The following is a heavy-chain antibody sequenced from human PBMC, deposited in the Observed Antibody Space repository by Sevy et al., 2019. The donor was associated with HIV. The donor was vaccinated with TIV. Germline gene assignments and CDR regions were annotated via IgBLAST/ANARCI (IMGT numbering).Heavy chain of an antibody. V-gene: IGHV3-15*07. Sequence: GGSLRLSSGGSGFNISSASMNWVRQAPGKGLEWVGRIKGKTDGETTDYAAPVKGRFIISRDDSGKTVYVQLNSVKTEDTAMYFCTTRPYGSIIDYWGQGTLVTVSS. CDR2: IKGKTDGETT. D-gene: IGHD3-10*01. CDR1: GFNISSAS. J-gene: IGHJ4*02. CDR3: TTRPYGSIIDY.